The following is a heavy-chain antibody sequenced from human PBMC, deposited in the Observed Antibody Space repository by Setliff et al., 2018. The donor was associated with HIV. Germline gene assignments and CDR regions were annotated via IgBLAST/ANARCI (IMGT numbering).Heavy chain of an antibody. J-gene: IGHJ4*02. CDR1: GGSIYGSDYY. D-gene: IGHD6-13*01. V-gene: IGHV4-39*01. CDR2: IYYSGST. CDR3: ARHGGREQQLALDY. Sequence: SETLSLTCTVSGGSIYGSDYYWGWIRQPPGKGLESIGSIYYSGSTYYKPSLKSRVTISVDTSKNQFSLKLSSVTAADTAVYYCARHGGREQQLALDYWGQGTLVTVSS.